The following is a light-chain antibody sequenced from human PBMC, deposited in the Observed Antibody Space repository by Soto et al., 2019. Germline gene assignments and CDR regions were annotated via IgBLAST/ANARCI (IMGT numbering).Light chain of an antibody. V-gene: IGKV1-5*01. J-gene: IGKJ1*01. CDR3: QQYNTYST. Sequence: DIQMTHSPSTLSASVADRVIITCRASQSINRRLAWYQQKPGKAPRLLIYDVSTLESGVPSRFGGSGSGTEFTLTISSLQPDDFATYYCQQYNTYSTFGRGTKVDIK. CDR1: QSINRR. CDR2: DVS.